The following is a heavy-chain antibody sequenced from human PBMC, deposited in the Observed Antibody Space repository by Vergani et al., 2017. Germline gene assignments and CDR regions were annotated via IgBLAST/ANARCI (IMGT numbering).Heavy chain of an antibody. CDR3: ATAGAAYCRGASCYDFLEY. CDR2: TRYDGIVE. D-gene: IGHD2-15*01. J-gene: IGHJ4*02. CDR1: GFTFTNYG. Sequence: QLVESGGGWVQPGGSLRLSCAASGFTFTNYGMHWVRQAPGKGLEWVAFTRYDGIVEYYGDSVRGRFTISRDNSKNTLYLQMNRLRPEDTAVYYCATAGAAYCRGASCYDFLEYWGQGTLVTVAS. V-gene: IGHV3-30*02.